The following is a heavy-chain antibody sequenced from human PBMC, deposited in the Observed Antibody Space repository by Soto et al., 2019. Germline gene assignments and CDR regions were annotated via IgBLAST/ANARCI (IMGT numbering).Heavy chain of an antibody. V-gene: IGHV2-5*02. CDR1: GFSLSTSGVG. Sequence: QITLKESGPTLVKPTQTLTLTCTFSGFSLSTSGVGVAWIRQPPGKALEWLALIYWDDDKRYSPSLTSRLTITKDTSKNQVVLTVTNMDPVDTATYYCAHIHFGLQNIWYNWFDPWGQGTLVTVSS. CDR3: AHIHFGLQNIWYNWFDP. D-gene: IGHD3-3*01. J-gene: IGHJ5*02. CDR2: IYWDDDK.